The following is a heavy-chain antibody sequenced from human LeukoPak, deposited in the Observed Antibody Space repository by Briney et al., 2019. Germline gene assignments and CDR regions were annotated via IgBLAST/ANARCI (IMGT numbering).Heavy chain of an antibody. D-gene: IGHD6-13*01. V-gene: IGHV6-1*01. CDR2: TYYRFQSYN. J-gene: IGHJ5*02. CDR1: GYSVSSNSAA. Sequence: SQTLSLTCAISGYSVSSNSAAWHWMRQSPSRALEGLGSTYYRFQSYNDYAVSVKSRIPINPDTSKKQSSLQLNSVTPEDTAVYYCARDWGSSWLKTVNWFDPWGQGTLVTVSS. CDR3: ARDWGSSWLKTVNWFDP.